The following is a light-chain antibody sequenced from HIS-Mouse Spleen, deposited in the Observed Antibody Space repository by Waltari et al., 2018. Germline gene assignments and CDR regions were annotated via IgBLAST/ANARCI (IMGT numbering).Light chain of an antibody. V-gene: IGLV2-11*01. J-gene: IGLJ3*02. Sequence: QSGLTQPRSVSGSPGQSDTIPCTGTSRDVGGYNYVSWYQQHPGKAPKLMIYDVSKRPSGVPDRFSGSKSGNTASLTISGLQAEDEADYYCCSYAGSYTWVFGGGTKLTVL. CDR2: DVS. CDR3: CSYAGSYTWV. CDR1: SRDVGGYNY.